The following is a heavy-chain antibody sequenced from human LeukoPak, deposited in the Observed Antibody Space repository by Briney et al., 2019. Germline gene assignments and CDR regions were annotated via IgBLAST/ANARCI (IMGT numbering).Heavy chain of an antibody. D-gene: IGHD3-10*01. V-gene: IGHV1-2*02. Sequence: GASVKVSCKASGYTFTGYYMHWVRQAPGQGLEWMGWINPNSGGTNYAQKFQGRVTMTGDTSISTAYMELSRLRSDDTAVYYCARTIALWFLPDYWGQGTLVTVSS. CDR3: ARTIALWFLPDY. J-gene: IGHJ4*02. CDR2: INPNSGGT. CDR1: GYTFTGYY.